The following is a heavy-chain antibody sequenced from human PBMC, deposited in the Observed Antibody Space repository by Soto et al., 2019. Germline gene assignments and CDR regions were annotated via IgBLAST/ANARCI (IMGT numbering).Heavy chain of an antibody. D-gene: IGHD5-12*01. CDR2: IIPILGIA. V-gene: IGHV1-69*04. CDR3: ARDPSSGYESDY. Sequence: ASVKVSCKASGGTFSSYTISWVRQAPGQGLEWMGRIIPILGIANYAQKFQGRVTITADKSTSTAYMELSSLRSEDTAVYYCARDPSSGYESDYWGQGTLVTVSS. CDR1: GGTFSSYT. J-gene: IGHJ4*02.